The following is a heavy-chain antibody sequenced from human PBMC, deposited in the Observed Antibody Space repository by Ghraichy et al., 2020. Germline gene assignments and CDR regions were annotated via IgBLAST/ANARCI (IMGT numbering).Heavy chain of an antibody. CDR2: IRISSSYI. J-gene: IGHJ3*02. CDR1: GFTFSTYE. Sequence: GGSLRLSCVVSGFTFSTYEMNWFRQAPGKGLEWVSSIRISSSYIYYADSVKGRFTISRDNAKNSLYLQMNSLRAEDTAVYYSARASTYYDFWSGYSPDAFDSGSQGSMVT. CDR3: ARASTYYDFWSGYSPDAFDS. D-gene: IGHD3-3*01. V-gene: IGHV3-21*01.